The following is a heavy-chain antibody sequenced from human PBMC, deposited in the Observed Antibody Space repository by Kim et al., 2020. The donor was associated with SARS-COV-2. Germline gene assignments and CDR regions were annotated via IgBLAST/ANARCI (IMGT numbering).Heavy chain of an antibody. Sequence: GGSLRLSCAASGFTFNHYPMFWVRQAPGKGLEWVAVISYDGRNTYFADSVKGRFTISRDNSKNTVYLHMNSLRPEDTAIYYCARGPETSSSPLDYWGQG. CDR3: ARGPETSSSPLDY. CDR1: GFTFNHYP. J-gene: IGHJ4*02. D-gene: IGHD6-6*01. V-gene: IGHV3-30*04. CDR2: ISYDGRNT.